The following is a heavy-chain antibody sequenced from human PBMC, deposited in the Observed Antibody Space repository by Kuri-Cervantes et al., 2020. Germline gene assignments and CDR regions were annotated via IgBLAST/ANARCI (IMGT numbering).Heavy chain of an antibody. CDR1: GFTFDDYA. V-gene: IGHV3-9*01. CDR3: AKVVDFDY. Sequence: LSLTCTASGFTFDDYAMHWVRQAPGKGLEWVSGISWNSGSIGYADSVKGRFTISRDNSKNTLYLQMNSLRAEDTAVYYCAKVVDFDYWGQGTLVTVSS. J-gene: IGHJ4*02. D-gene: IGHD2-15*01. CDR2: ISWNSGSI.